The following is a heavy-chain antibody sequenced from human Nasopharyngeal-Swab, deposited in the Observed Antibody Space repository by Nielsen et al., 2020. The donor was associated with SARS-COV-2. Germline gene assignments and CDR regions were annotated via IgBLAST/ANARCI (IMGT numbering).Heavy chain of an antibody. CDR3: ARDGLDYDFWSAYFMDV. Sequence: SCAASAFTFNNYNFNWVRQAPGKGLEWVSSISSSSSYTYYADSVKGRFTISRDNAKNSLYLQMNSLRAEDTAVYYCARDGLDYDFWSAYFMDVWGQGTTVTVSS. J-gene: IGHJ6*02. V-gene: IGHV3-21*01. CDR2: ISSSSSYT. D-gene: IGHD3-3*01. CDR1: AFTFNNYN.